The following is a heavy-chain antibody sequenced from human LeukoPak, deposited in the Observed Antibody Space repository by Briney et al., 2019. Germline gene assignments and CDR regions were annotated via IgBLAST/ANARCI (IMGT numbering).Heavy chain of an antibody. J-gene: IGHJ4*02. V-gene: IGHV3-7*01. CDR2: IKQDGSEK. Sequence: GGSLRLSCAASGFTFRRYWMSWVRQAPGKGLEWVANIKQDGSEKYYVDSVKGRFTISRDNAKNSLYLQMNSLRAEDTAVYYCARDVRDHYGSGSYGYWGQGTLVTVSS. CDR3: ARDVRDHYGSGSYGY. CDR1: GFTFRRYW. D-gene: IGHD3-10*01.